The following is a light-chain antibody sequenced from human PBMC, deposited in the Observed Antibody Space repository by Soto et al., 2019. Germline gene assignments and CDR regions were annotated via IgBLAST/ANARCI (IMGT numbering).Light chain of an antibody. CDR3: QTYGSSLSGLYV. V-gene: IGLV1-40*01. CDR2: GNT. CDR1: SSNIGAGSD. Sequence: QSVLTQPPSISGAPGQRVTISCTGSSSNIGAGSDVHWYHQLPGTAPKLLIYGNTNRPLGVPDRFSGSKSGTSAFLAIAGLQTEDEGDYYCQTYGSSLSGLYVFGTGTKVTVL. J-gene: IGLJ1*01.